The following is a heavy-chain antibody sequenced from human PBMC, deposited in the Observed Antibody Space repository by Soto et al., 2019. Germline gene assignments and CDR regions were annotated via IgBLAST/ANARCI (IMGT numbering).Heavy chain of an antibody. V-gene: IGHV3-13*01. CDR2: IGTAGDT. CDR3: AKSQEIGTHFLDS. Sequence: GGSLRLSCEASGFTFSGFDMHWVRQPTGKGLEWVSSIGTAGDTYYAVSVKGRFTISRDNAKNSLSLQMNSLRAGDMAVYFCAKSQEIGTHFLDSWGQGTQVTVSS. J-gene: IGHJ4*02. D-gene: IGHD6-13*01. CDR1: GFTFSGFD.